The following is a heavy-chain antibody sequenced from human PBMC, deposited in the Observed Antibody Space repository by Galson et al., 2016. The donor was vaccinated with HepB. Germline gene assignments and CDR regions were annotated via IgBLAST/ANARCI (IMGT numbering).Heavy chain of an antibody. Sequence: SLRLSCAASGFTFSHFWMSWVRQAPGKGLEWVADIKADGRDKLYVGSVKGRFTIARDNTKDSLYLQMNSLRAEDTTVYYCVRDDYLDVWGQGTMVIVSS. D-gene: IGHD4-11*01. CDR3: VRDDYLDV. J-gene: IGHJ3*01. CDR2: IKADGRDK. CDR1: GFTFSHFW. V-gene: IGHV3-7*01.